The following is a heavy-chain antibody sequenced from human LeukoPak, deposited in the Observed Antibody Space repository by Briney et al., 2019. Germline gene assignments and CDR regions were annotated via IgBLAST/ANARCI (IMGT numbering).Heavy chain of an antibody. V-gene: IGHV3-48*01. CDR2: IRIPTGAL. CDR1: GFTFSSYT. CDR3: VRGKLVYYYDNSGYFDS. D-gene: IGHD3-22*01. J-gene: IGHJ4*02. Sequence: PGGSLRLSCAASGFTFSSYTMNWVRQAPGKGLEWLSYIRIPTGALYYADSVKGRFTISRDNAKNSLYPQMNNLRAEDTAVYYCVRGKLVYYYDNSGYFDSWGQGTLVTVSS.